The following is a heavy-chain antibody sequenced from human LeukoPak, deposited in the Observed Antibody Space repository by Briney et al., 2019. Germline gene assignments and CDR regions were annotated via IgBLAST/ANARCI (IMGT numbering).Heavy chain of an antibody. CDR1: GGSITGYH. Sequence: PSETLSLTCTVSGGSITGYHWTWIRQPPGKGLEWIGHIYYSGSTNYNPSLKSRVTISVDTSKNQFSLKVSPVTAADTAVYYCARRGGDFVLDYWAKGTLVTVSS. CDR2: IYYSGST. CDR3: ARRGGDFVLDY. D-gene: IGHD2-21*02. J-gene: IGHJ4*02. V-gene: IGHV4-59*08.